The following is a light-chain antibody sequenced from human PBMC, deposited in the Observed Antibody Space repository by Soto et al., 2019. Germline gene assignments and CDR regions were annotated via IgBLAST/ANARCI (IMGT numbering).Light chain of an antibody. J-gene: IGLJ2*01. Sequence: QSVLTQPPSVSAAPGQQVTISCSGSNSNIGNNDVSWYQQLPGTAPNLLIYDNNKRPSGLPDRFAGSKSGTSATLDITGLQTGDEVDYYCGTWDSSLSDVGFGGGTKLTVL. CDR1: NSNIGNND. CDR2: DNN. CDR3: GTWDSSLSDVG. V-gene: IGLV1-51*01.